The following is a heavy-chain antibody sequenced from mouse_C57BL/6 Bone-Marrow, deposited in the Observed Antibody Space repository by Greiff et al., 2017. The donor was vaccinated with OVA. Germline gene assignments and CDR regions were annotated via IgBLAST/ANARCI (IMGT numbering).Heavy chain of an antibody. Sequence: EVQLVESGGGLVQSGRSLRLSCATSGFTFSDFYMEWVRQAPGKGLEWIAASRNKANDYTTEYSASVKGRFIVSRDTSQSILYLQMNALRAEDTAIYYCARDAWGFSYAMDYWGQGTSVTVSS. V-gene: IGHV7-1*01. CDR1: GFTFSDFY. CDR3: ARDAWGFSYAMDY. CDR2: SRNKANDYTT. J-gene: IGHJ4*01.